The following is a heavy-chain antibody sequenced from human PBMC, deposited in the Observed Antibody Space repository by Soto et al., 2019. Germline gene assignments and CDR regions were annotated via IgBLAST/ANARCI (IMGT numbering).Heavy chain of an antibody. CDR2: ISYDGSNK. Sequence: SLRLSCAASGFSFSSYAMHWVRQAPGKGLEWVAVISYDGSNKYYADSVKGRFTISRDNSKNTLYLQMNSLRAEDTAGYYCARERNFAFDIWGQGTMVTV. V-gene: IGHV3-30-3*01. J-gene: IGHJ3*02. CDR1: GFSFSSYA. CDR3: ARERNFAFDI.